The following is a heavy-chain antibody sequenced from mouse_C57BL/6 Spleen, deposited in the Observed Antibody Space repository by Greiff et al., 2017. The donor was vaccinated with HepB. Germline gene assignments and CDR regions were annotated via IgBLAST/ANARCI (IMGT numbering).Heavy chain of an antibody. J-gene: IGHJ2*01. CDR3: TGFTTVVATDYFDY. D-gene: IGHD1-1*01. CDR1: GFNIKDYY. Sequence: EVQLPQSGAELVRPGASVKLSCTASGFNIKDYYMHWVKQRPEQGLEWIGRIDPEDGDTEYAPKFQGKATMTADTSSNTAYLQLSSLTSEDTAVYYCTGFTTVVATDYFDYWGQGTTLTVSS. V-gene: IGHV14-1*01. CDR2: IDPEDGDT.